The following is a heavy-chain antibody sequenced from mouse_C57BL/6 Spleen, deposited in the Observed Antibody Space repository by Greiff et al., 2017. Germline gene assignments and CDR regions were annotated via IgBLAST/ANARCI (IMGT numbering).Heavy chain of an antibody. CDR2: IDPSDSYT. J-gene: IGHJ4*01. CDR1: GYTFTSYW. D-gene: IGHD2-1*01. V-gene: IGHV1-69*01. Sequence: QVQLQQPGAELVMPGASVKLSCKASGYTFTSYWMHWVKQRPGQGLEWIGEIDPSDSYTNYNQKFKGKSTLTVDKSSSTAYMQLSSLTSEDSAVYYCARYPDGKEDDMDYWGQGTSVTVSS. CDR3: ARYPDGKEDDMDY.